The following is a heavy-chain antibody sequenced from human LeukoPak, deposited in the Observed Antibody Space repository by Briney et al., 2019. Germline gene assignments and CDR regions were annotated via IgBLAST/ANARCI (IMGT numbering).Heavy chain of an antibody. J-gene: IGHJ4*02. D-gene: IGHD4-17*01. Sequence: ASVKVSCKASGYTFTSYYMHWVRQAPGQGLEWMGIINTSGGSTSNAQKFQGRVTMTRDTSTSTVYMELTSLRSEGTAVYYCAVAGYGDYGFDYWGQGTLVTVSS. CDR1: GYTFTSYY. CDR3: AVAGYGDYGFDY. CDR2: INTSGGST. V-gene: IGHV1-46*03.